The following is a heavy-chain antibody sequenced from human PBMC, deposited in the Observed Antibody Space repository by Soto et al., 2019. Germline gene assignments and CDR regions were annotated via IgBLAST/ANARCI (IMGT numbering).Heavy chain of an antibody. D-gene: IGHD1-7*01. CDR3: ARLNWNYARNPFALRLYGMDV. CDR2: IYPGDSDT. J-gene: IGHJ6*02. V-gene: IGHV5-51*01. CDR1: GYSFTSYW. Sequence: PGESLKISCKGSGYSFTSYWIGWVRQMPGKGLEWMGIIYPGDSDTRYSPSFQGQVTISADKSISTAYLQWSSLKASDTAMYCCARLNWNYARNPFALRLYGMDVWGQGTKVTVSS.